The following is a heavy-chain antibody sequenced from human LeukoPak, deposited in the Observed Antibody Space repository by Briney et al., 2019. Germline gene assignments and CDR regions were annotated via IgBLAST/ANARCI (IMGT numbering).Heavy chain of an antibody. Sequence: SETLSLTCAVYGGSFSGYYWSWIRQPPGKELEWIGEINHSGSTNYNPSLKSRVTISVDTSKNQCSLKLSSVTAAHTAVYYCARGYGWLGVADYWGQGTLVTVSS. CDR2: INHSGST. CDR1: GGSFSGYY. V-gene: IGHV4-34*01. J-gene: IGHJ4*02. CDR3: ARGYGWLGVADY. D-gene: IGHD5-12*01.